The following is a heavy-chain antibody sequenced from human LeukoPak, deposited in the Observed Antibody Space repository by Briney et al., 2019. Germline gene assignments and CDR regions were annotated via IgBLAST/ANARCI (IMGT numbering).Heavy chain of an antibody. V-gene: IGHV3-23*01. J-gene: IGHJ4*02. D-gene: IGHD6-13*01. CDR1: GLTFSSYA. Sequence: SGGSLRLSCAASGLTFSSYAMSWVRQAPGKGLEWVSTITGSDTSTYYADSVKGRFTLSRDNSKNTLYLQMNSLRAEDTAVYYCAKESSSSWNKFDYWGQGTLVTVSS. CDR3: AKESSSSWNKFDY. CDR2: ITGSDTST.